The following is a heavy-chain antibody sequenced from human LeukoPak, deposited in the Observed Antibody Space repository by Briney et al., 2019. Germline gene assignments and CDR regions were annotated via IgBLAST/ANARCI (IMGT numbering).Heavy chain of an antibody. CDR1: GGTFSSYT. CDR3: ARVEEGGIAAAT. D-gene: IGHD6-13*01. V-gene: IGHV1-69*02. Sequence: SVKVSCKASGGTFSSYTISWVRQAPGQGLEWMGRIIPILGIANYAQKFQGRVTITADKSTSTAYMELSSLRSEDTAMYYCARVEEGGIAAATWGQGTLVTVSS. CDR2: IIPILGIA. J-gene: IGHJ4*02.